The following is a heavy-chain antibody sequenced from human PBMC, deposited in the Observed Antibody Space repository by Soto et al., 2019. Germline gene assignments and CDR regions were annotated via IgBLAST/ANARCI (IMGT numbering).Heavy chain of an antibody. CDR3: ARSYQLLYYYFDY. Sequence: ASVKVPCKASGGTFSSYAISWVRQAPGQGLEWMGGIIPIFGTANYAQKFQGRVTITADESTSTAYMELSSLRSEDTAVYYCARSYQLLYYYFDYWGQGTLVTVSS. D-gene: IGHD2-2*02. J-gene: IGHJ4*02. CDR1: GGTFSSYA. V-gene: IGHV1-69*13. CDR2: IIPIFGTA.